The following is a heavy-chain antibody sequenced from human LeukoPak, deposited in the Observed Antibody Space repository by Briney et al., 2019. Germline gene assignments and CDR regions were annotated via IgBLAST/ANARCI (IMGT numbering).Heavy chain of an antibody. Sequence: SETLSLTCAVYGGSFSGYYWSWIRQPPGKGLEWIGEINHSGSTNYNPSHKSRVTISVDTSKNQFSLKLSSVTAADTAVYYCARHSNWNYYFDYWGQGTLVTVSS. J-gene: IGHJ4*02. V-gene: IGHV4-34*01. D-gene: IGHD1-1*01. CDR2: INHSGST. CDR3: ARHSNWNYYFDY. CDR1: GGSFSGYY.